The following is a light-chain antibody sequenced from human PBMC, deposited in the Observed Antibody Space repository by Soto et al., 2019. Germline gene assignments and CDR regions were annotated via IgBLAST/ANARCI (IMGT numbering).Light chain of an antibody. CDR2: DAS. CDR3: QQDASPPIT. Sequence: EMVLTKYPATLSFSAGERATLSCVASADVSSSYVAWYQQKSGLAPRLLIHDASSRATGIPDRFSGSKSGTDFTLTIRRLEPEDARVYCCQQDASPPITFAQGTRLEFK. J-gene: IGKJ5*01. V-gene: IGKV3D-20*01. CDR1: ADVSSSY.